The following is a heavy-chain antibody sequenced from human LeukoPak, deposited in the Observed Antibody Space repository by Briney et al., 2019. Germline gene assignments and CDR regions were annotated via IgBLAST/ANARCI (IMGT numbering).Heavy chain of an antibody. CDR3: ATAAPASGWYFDY. CDR2: ISYDEINK. Sequence: GGSLRLSCAASGFTFSSYGMHWVRQAPGKGLEWVALISYDEINKYYADSVKGRFTISRDISKNTLYLQMNSLRAEDTAVYYCATAAPASGWYFDYWGQGTLVTASS. D-gene: IGHD6-19*01. CDR1: GFTFSSYG. J-gene: IGHJ4*02. V-gene: IGHV3-30*03.